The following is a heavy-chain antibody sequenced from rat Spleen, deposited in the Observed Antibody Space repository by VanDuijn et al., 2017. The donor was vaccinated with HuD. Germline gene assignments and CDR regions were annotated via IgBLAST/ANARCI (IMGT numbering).Heavy chain of an antibody. J-gene: IGHJ2*01. CDR3: AREAGVPFHFFDY. Sequence: EVQLVESGGGLVQPGRSLKLSCAASGFTFSNYGMAWVRQTPPKGLEWVATISSEGRSSYYRDSVKGRFTISRDSAKSTLYLQMDSLRSEDTATYYCAREAGVPFHFFDYWGQGVMVTVYS. CDR1: GFTFSNYG. V-gene: IGHV5-29*01. CDR2: ISSEGRSS. D-gene: IGHD1-4*01.